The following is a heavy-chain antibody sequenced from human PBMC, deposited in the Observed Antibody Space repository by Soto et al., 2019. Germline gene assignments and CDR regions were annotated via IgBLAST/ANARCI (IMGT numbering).Heavy chain of an antibody. D-gene: IGHD3-3*01. V-gene: IGHV3-23*01. CDR3: AKGSANVAPIAETIFGVVTPYYFHF. CDR1: GFAFNSYV. Sequence: EVQLLESGGGLVQPGGSLRLSCAASGFAFNSYVTAWVRQAPGKGLEWVSSISGGGTTTYYAASVEGRFSISKDNSQNTLYLQMNSLRAEDTAVYYCAKGSANVAPIAETIFGVVTPYYFHFWGQGTLVTVSS. CDR2: ISGGGTTT. J-gene: IGHJ4*02.